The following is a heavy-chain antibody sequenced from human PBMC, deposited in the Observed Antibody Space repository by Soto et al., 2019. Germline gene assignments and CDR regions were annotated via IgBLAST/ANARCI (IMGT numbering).Heavy chain of an antibody. CDR3: TRDDDDSSGYYRGYPSPADY. CDR1: GGTFSSYA. J-gene: IGHJ4*02. Sequence: SVKVSCKTSGGTFSSYAISWVRQAPGQGLEWMGGIVPIVDTSTYAQKFQGRVTITADESTSTVYMELSSLRSDDTAVYYCTRDDDDSSGYYRGYPSPADYWGQGTLVTVSS. V-gene: IGHV1-69*13. CDR2: IVPIVDTS. D-gene: IGHD3-22*01.